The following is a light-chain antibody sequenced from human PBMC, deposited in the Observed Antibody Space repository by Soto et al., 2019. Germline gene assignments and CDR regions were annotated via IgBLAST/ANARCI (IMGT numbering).Light chain of an antibody. V-gene: IGLV2-14*01. CDR1: SSDVGLYDF. CDR3: NSHTRFSTYV. J-gene: IGLJ1*01. Sequence: QSVLTQPASVSGSPGQSITISCTGASSDVGLYDFVSWYQQHPGKAPKLLIYEVTYRPSGVSSRFSGSKSGNTASLTISGLQAADEAYYYCNSHTRFSTYVFGTGTKLTVL. CDR2: EVT.